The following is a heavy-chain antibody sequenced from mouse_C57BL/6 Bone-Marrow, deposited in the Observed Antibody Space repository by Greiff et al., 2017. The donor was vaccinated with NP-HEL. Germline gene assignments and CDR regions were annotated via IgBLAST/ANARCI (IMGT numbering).Heavy chain of an antibody. CDR3: ARAYYYGSSEDYFDY. D-gene: IGHD1-1*01. J-gene: IGHJ2*01. V-gene: IGHV1-4*01. CDR2: INPSSGYT. Sequence: QVQLQQSGAELARPGASVKMSCKASGYTFTSYTMHWVNQRPGQGLEWIGYINPSSGYTKYNQKFKDKATLTADKSSSTAYMQLSSLTSEDSAVYYCARAYYYGSSEDYFDYWGQGTTLTVSS. CDR1: GYTFTSYT.